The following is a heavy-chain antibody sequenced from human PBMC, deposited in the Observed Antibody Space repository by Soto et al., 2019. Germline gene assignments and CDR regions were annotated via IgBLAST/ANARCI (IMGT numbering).Heavy chain of an antibody. CDR3: ARGSPVLWFGELSETHWFDP. J-gene: IGHJ5*02. CDR2: INAGNGNT. CDR1: GYTFTSYA. V-gene: IGHV1-3*01. D-gene: IGHD3-10*01. Sequence: ASVKVSCKASGYTFTSYAMHWVRQAPGQRLEWMGWINAGNGNTKYSQKFQGRVTITRDTSASTAYMELSSLRSEDTAVYYCARGSPVLWFGELSETHWFDPWSQGTLVTVSS.